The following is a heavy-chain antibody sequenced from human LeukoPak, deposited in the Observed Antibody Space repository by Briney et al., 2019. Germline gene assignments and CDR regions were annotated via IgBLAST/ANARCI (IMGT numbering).Heavy chain of an antibody. CDR1: GFTFGNYW. D-gene: IGHD2-15*01. CDR2: IVQDGSGK. CDR3: ARGAPRDCSPSSCSLFDH. Sequence: GGSLRLSCAASGFTFGNYWMSWVRQAPGQGLEWVANIVQDGSGKYYVDSVRGRFTISRDNAKISLYLQMKSLRAEDTAVYYCARGAPRDCSPSSCSLFDHWGRGTQVIVSS. V-gene: IGHV3-7*01. J-gene: IGHJ4*01.